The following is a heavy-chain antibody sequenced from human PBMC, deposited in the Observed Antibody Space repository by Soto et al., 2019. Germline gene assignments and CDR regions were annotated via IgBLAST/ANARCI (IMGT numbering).Heavy chain of an antibody. CDR2: IYHSGST. D-gene: IGHD1-1*01. CDR3: ARDQLEGNWFDP. CDR1: GGSISSGGYS. V-gene: IGHV4-30-2*01. J-gene: IGHJ5*02. Sequence: QLHLQESGSGLVRPSQTLSLTCVVSGGSISSGGYSWNWIRQPPGKGLEWIGYIYHSGSTLSTPSLKSRVTISVDKSKNQFSLKLTSVTAADTAVYYCARDQLEGNWFDPWGQGTLVTVSS.